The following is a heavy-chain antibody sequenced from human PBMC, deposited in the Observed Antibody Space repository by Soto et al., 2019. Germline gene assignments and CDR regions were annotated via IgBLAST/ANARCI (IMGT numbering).Heavy chain of an antibody. CDR3: AKDGVLHYYDSSGYYYVVP. Sequence: GGSLRLSCAASGVTFSSYAMSWVRQAPGKGLEWVSAISGSGGSTYYADSVKGRFTISRDNSKNTLYLQMNSLRAEDTAVYYCAKDGVLHYYDSSGYYYVVPWGQGTLVTVSS. J-gene: IGHJ5*02. V-gene: IGHV3-23*01. CDR2: ISGSGGST. D-gene: IGHD3-22*01. CDR1: GVTFSSYA.